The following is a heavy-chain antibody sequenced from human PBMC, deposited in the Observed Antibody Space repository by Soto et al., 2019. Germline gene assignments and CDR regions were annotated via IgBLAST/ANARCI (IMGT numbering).Heavy chain of an antibody. D-gene: IGHD4-17*01. CDR3: ARRYSLTTVGASAHMEV. Sequence: SETLSLTCTVSRGSISSYYLSWIRNPPFKGLEFVGYIYYSGSTNYNPSLKSRVTISVDTSKNQFSLKLSSVTAADTAVYYCARRYSLTTVGASAHMEVWGKGTTVTVSS. V-gene: IGHV4-59*08. CDR1: RGSISSYY. CDR2: IYYSGST. J-gene: IGHJ6*03.